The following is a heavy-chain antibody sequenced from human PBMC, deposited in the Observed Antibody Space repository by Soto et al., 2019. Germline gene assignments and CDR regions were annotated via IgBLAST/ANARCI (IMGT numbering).Heavy chain of an antibody. CDR1: GGSISSSSYY. CDR3: ATITRAYYMDV. Sequence: QLQLQESGPGLVKPSETLSLTCGVSGGSISSSSYYWGWIRQPPGKGLEWIGSIYYSGSSYYNPSLKGRVTLPVDTSENKFSLRLSSVTAADTAVYYCATITRAYYMDVWGKGTKVTV. D-gene: IGHD3-10*01. J-gene: IGHJ6*03. V-gene: IGHV4-39*01. CDR2: IYYSGSS.